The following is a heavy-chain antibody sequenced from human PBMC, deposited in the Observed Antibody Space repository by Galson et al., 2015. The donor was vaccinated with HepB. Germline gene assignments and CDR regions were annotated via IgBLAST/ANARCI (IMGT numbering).Heavy chain of an antibody. CDR3: ARDRYDSSGYFYGKYDYGMDV. D-gene: IGHD3-22*01. CDR2: VTYDGTNR. J-gene: IGHJ6*02. CDR1: GFSFPNYG. V-gene: IGHV3-30*03. Sequence: SLRLSCATSGFSFPNYGMHWVRQAPGKGLEWVAIVTYDGTNRFYADFAKGRFTISRDDSKRMLYLEMNSLKPDDTAVYYCARDRYDSSGYFYGKYDYGMDVWGQGTTVTVSS.